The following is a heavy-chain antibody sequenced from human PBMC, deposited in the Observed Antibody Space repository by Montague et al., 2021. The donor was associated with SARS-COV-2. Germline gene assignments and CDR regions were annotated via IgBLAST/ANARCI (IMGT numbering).Heavy chain of an antibody. Sequence: CAISGDSVSTKLSAWNWIRQSPSRGLERLGRTYYRSNWSHDYAPSVKSRIIVNPDTSKNQFSLQLNSVTPEDTAVYYCVRDHDQVFDYWGEGTLVTVSS. CDR3: VRDHDQVFDY. D-gene: IGHD1-1*01. CDR1: GDSVSTKLSA. V-gene: IGHV6-1*01. CDR2: TYYRSNWSH. J-gene: IGHJ4*02.